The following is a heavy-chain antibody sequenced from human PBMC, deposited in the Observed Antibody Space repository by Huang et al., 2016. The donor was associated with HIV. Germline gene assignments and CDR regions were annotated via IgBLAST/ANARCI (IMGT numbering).Heavy chain of an antibody. D-gene: IGHD4-17*01. CDR2: SNHKTGNT. CDR3: ARSAYGDLDY. V-gene: IGHV1-8*02. J-gene: IGHJ4*02. Sequence: QVHLVQSGAEVKKPGASVKVSCKASGYTFTNYDINWVRQAPGRGLEWMGGSNHKTGNTGVAQSFQGRVTMTRKTAITTAYMELTSLTSEDTAVYYCARSAYGDLDYWGLGTLVIVSS. CDR1: GYTFTNYD.